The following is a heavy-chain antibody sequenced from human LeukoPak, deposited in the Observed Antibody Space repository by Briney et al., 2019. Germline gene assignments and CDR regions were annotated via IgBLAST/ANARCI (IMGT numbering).Heavy chain of an antibody. J-gene: IGHJ4*02. CDR1: GFTFSSYW. V-gene: IGHV3-23*01. CDR2: VRVSGET. D-gene: IGHD1-1*01. CDR3: AKGTGDAGYYFDN. Sequence: GGSLRLSCAASGFTFSSYWMHWVRQAPGKGLEWVSAVRVSGETYYADSVKGRFTISRDNSDNTVYLQMSGLRAEDTAVYHCAKGTGDAGYYFDNWGQGTLVTVSS.